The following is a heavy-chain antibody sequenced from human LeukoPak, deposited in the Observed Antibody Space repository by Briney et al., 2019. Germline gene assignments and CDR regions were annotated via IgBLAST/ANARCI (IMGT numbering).Heavy chain of an antibody. CDR3: AKDYYYYDSSGLDDY. CDR1: GFTFSSYA. D-gene: IGHD3-22*01. V-gene: IGHV3-23*01. Sequence: GGSLRLSCAASGFTFSSYAMSWVRQAPGKGLEWVSAISGSGGSTYYADSVKGRFTISGDNSKNTLYLQMNSLRAEDRAVYYCAKDYYYYDSSGLDDYWGQGTLVTVSS. CDR2: ISGSGGST. J-gene: IGHJ4*02.